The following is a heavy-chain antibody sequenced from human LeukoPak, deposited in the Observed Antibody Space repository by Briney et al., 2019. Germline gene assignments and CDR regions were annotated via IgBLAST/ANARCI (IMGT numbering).Heavy chain of an antibody. Sequence: PSETLSLTCAVYGGSFSGCYWIWIRQPPRKGLEWIGEINHSGSTNYNPSLKSRVTISVDTSKNQFSLKLSSVTAADTAVYYCARGPHTGVNYYDSSGYYYWGQGTLVTVS. CDR3: ARGPHTGVNYYDSSGYYY. CDR1: GGSFSGCY. CDR2: INHSGST. J-gene: IGHJ4*02. V-gene: IGHV4-34*01. D-gene: IGHD3-22*01.